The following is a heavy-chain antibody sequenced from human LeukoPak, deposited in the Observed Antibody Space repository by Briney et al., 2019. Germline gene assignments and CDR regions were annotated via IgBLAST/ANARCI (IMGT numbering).Heavy chain of an antibody. CDR2: FHPEDNVT. V-gene: IGHV1-24*01. D-gene: IGHD3-10*01. CDR3: ATSRPMVRGVIIKVNWFDP. CDR1: GYTLTELS. Sequence: ASVKVSCKVSGYTLTELSMHWVRQAPGKGLEWMGGFHPEDNVTINAQSFQGRVTMTEDTSTNTAYMELNSLRSEDTAVYYCATSRPMVRGVIIKVNWFDPWGQGTLVTVSS. J-gene: IGHJ5*02.